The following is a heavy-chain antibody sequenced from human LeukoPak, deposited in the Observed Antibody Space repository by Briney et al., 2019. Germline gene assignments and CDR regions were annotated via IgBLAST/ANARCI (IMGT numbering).Heavy chain of an antibody. D-gene: IGHD2-2*01. CDR2: ISSRGGST. J-gene: IGHJ5*02. V-gene: IGHV3-64D*06. CDR1: GFTFSTYA. Sequence: GGSPRLSCSPSGFTFSTYAMHWVRQAPGKGLEYVSSISSRGGSTLYADSVRGRFTISRDDAKNTLFLQMSSLRAEDTAVYFCVKDGGTSTTWGYFDPWGQGTLVTVSS. CDR3: VKDGGTSTTWGYFDP.